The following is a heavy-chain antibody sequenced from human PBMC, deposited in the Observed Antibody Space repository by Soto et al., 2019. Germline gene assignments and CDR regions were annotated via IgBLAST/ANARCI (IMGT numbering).Heavy chain of an antibody. Sequence: QVQLVQSGGEVKKPGASVKVSCKASGYTFTNYGISWVRQAPGQGLEWMGWINVYNGNTKYAQKVQGRVTMTTDTSSSTAYMELRSLRSDDTALYYCARGVGSGSYYNQYNWFDPWGQGTLVTVSS. J-gene: IGHJ5*02. CDR3: ARGVGSGSYYNQYNWFDP. CDR1: GYTFTNYG. D-gene: IGHD3-10*01. V-gene: IGHV1-18*01. CDR2: INVYNGNT.